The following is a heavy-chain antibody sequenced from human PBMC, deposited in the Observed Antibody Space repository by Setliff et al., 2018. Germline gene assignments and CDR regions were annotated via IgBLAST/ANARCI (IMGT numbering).Heavy chain of an antibody. CDR2: IKQDGSEK. D-gene: IGHD3-16*01. Sequence: PSETLSLTCTVSGGSISSGSYYWSWVRQAPGKGLEWVANIKQDGSEKYYVDSVKGRFTISRDNAKNSLYLQMNSLRAEDTAVYYCARDGGEYWGQGTLVTVSS. V-gene: IGHV3-7*01. CDR1: GGSISSGSYY. J-gene: IGHJ4*02. CDR3: ARDGGEY.